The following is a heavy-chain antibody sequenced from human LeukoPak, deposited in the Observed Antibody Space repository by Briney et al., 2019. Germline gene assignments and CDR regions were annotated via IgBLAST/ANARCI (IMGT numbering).Heavy chain of an antibody. J-gene: IGHJ6*03. CDR3: AKEPHSSSYYYYYMDV. CDR2: ISGSGGST. CDR1: GFTFSSYG. D-gene: IGHD6-13*01. V-gene: IGHV3-23*01. Sequence: GGSLRLSCAASGFTFSSYGMSWVRQAPGKGLEWVSAISGSGGSTYYADSVKGRFTISRDNSKNTLYLQMNSLRAEDTAVYYCAKEPHSSSYYYYYMDVWGKGTTVTISS.